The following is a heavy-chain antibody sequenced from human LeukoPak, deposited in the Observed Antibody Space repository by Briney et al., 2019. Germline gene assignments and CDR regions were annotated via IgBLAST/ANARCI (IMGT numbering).Heavy chain of an antibody. CDR2: ISSSGSTI. Sequence: PGGSLRLSCAASGFTFSSYEMNWVRQAPGKGLEWVSYISSSGSTIYYADSVKGRFTISRDNSKNTLYLQMNSLRAEDTAVYYCASGGGYCSSTSCYVSDYWGQGTLVTVSS. CDR1: GFTFSSYE. CDR3: ASGGGYCSSTSCYVSDY. J-gene: IGHJ4*02. V-gene: IGHV3-48*03. D-gene: IGHD2-2*01.